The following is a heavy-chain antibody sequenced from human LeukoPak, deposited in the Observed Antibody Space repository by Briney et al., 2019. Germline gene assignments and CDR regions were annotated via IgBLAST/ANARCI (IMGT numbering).Heavy chain of an antibody. Sequence: GGSLRLSCAASGFTFSSYWMHWVRQAPGKGLVWVSRINSDGSSTSYADSVKGRFTISRDNAKNTLYLQMNSLRAEDTAVYYCASVSTTSCAFDYWGQGTLVTVSS. CDR2: INSDGSST. D-gene: IGHD2-2*01. V-gene: IGHV3-74*01. CDR1: GFTFSSYW. J-gene: IGHJ4*02. CDR3: ASVSTTSCAFDY.